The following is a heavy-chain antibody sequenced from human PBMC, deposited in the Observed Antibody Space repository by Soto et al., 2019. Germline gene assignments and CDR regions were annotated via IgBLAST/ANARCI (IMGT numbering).Heavy chain of an antibody. J-gene: IGHJ3*02. Sequence: GASVKVSCKASGYTFTSYYMHWVRQAPGQGLERMGIINPSGGSTSYAQKFQGRVTMTRDTSTSTVYMELSSLRSEDTAVYYCASLGYYDSSGSWGNAFDIWGQGTMVTVSS. CDR2: INPSGGST. V-gene: IGHV1-46*01. CDR3: ASLGYYDSSGSWGNAFDI. CDR1: GYTFTSYY. D-gene: IGHD3-22*01.